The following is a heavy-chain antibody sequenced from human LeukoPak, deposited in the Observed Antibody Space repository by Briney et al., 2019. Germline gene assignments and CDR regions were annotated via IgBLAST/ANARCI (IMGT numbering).Heavy chain of an antibody. CDR3: ARDYSDTQAGRSFGELFSSRWFDP. D-gene: IGHD3-10*01. CDR1: GGSFSGYY. Sequence: PSETLSLTCAVYGGSFSGYYWSWIRQPPGKGLEWIGEINHSGSTNYNPSLKSRVTISVDTSKNQFSLQLNSVTPEDTAVYYCARDYSDTQAGRSFGELFSSRWFDPWGQGTLVTVSS. CDR2: INHSGST. J-gene: IGHJ5*02. V-gene: IGHV4-34*01.